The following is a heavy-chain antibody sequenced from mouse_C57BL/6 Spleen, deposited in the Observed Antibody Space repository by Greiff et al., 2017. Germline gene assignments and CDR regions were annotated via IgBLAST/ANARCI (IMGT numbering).Heavy chain of an antibody. Sequence: QVQLQQPGAELVRPGTSVKLSCKASGYTFTSYWMPWVKQRPGQGLEWIGVIDPSDSYTNYNQKFKGKATLTVDTSSSTAYMQLSSLTSEDSAVXYGARGDYSNYWGQGTTLTVSS. CDR1: GYTFTSYW. CDR3: ARGDYSNY. D-gene: IGHD2-5*01. J-gene: IGHJ2*01. V-gene: IGHV1-59*01. CDR2: IDPSDSYT.